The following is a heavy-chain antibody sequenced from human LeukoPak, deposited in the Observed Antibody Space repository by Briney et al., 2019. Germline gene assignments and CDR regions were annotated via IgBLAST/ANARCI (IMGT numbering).Heavy chain of an antibody. CDR2: IYYSGST. CDR3: AREGSNDFWSGRNYYFDY. J-gene: IGHJ4*02. CDR1: GGSFSGYY. Sequence: PSETLSLTCAVYGGSFSGYYWSWIRQPPGKGLEWIGYIYYSGSTNYNPSLKSRVTISVDTSKNQFSLKLSSVTAADTAVYYCAREGSNDFWSGRNYYFDYWGQGTLVTVSS. V-gene: IGHV4-59*01. D-gene: IGHD3-3*01.